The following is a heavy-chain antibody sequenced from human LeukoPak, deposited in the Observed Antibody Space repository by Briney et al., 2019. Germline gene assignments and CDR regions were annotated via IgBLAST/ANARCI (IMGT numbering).Heavy chain of an antibody. CDR1: GFTFSNCA. CDR3: ARDLHYYVAMDV. J-gene: IGHJ6*02. D-gene: IGHD3-10*02. V-gene: IGHV3-23*01. CDR2: LSASGGTT. Sequence: PGGSLRLSCAASGFTFSNCAMSWVRQAPGKGLEWVSSLSASGGTTYYAESVKGRFAISRDNSKSMPFLQLNSLRAEDTALYYCARDLHYYVAMDVWGQGTTVTVSS.